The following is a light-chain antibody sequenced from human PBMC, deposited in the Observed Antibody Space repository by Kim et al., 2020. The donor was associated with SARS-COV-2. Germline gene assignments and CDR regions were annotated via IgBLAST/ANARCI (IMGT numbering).Light chain of an antibody. V-gene: IGKV1-12*01. J-gene: IGKJ4*01. CDR2: GAS. CDR1: EYISTW. Sequence: ASVEDIVTITCRASEYISTWLAWYQQQPGKAPKLLISGASNLQPGVPPRFSASGSGTDFTLTISRLQPEDFATYYCQELNTFPLTFGGGTKVDIK. CDR3: QELNTFPLT.